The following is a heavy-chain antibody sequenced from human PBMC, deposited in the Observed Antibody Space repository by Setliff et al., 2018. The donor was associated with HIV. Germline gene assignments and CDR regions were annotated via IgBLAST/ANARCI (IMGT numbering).Heavy chain of an antibody. CDR1: GGSLNNYA. V-gene: IGHV1-69*05. D-gene: IGHD3-10*01. CDR3: ASGVGPVWSRSIYY. Sequence: SVKVSCKASGGSLNNYAISWVRQAPGQGLEWMGGIIPIFGTTTYAQKFQDRVTITTDTSTSTGYMEMSSLRSEDTAVYYCASGVGPVWSRSIYYWGQGTMVTVSS. J-gene: IGHJ4*02. CDR2: IIPIFGTT.